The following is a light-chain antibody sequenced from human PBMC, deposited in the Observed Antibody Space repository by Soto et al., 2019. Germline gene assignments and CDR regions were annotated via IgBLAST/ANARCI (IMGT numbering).Light chain of an antibody. J-gene: IGKJ1*01. V-gene: IGKV3-20*01. CDR1: QSVSSTY. CDR3: QQYCSSHGT. Sequence: EMVLTQSPGTLSLSPGERATLSCRASQSVSSTYLAWLQQKAGQAPRLRIHGASSRAIGITDRFSGSGSGTDFTLTISRLEHEDFAEYYCQQYCSSHGTFGQGTMVEIK. CDR2: GAS.